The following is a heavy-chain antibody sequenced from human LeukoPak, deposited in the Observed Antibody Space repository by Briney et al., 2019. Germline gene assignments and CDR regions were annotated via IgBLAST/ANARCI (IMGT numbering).Heavy chain of an antibody. Sequence: GGSLRLSCAASGFAFSSYAMSWVRQAPGKGLEWVSAISGSGGSTYYADSVKGRFTISRDNSKNTLYLQMNSLRAEDTAVYYCAKDRLDYDILTGYYDYWGQGTLVTVSS. CDR3: AKDRLDYDILTGYYDY. D-gene: IGHD3-9*01. CDR1: GFAFSSYA. V-gene: IGHV3-23*01. CDR2: ISGSGGST. J-gene: IGHJ4*02.